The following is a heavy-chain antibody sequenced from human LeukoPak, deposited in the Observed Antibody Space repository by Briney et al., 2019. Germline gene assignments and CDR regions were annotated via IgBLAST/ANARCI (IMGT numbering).Heavy chain of an antibody. CDR1: GFTFDDYA. CDR3: AKDFRVAGPSDY. V-gene: IGHV3-9*01. J-gene: IGHJ4*02. CDR2: ISWNSGSI. Sequence: GGSLRLSCAASGFTFDDYAMHWVRQAPGKGLEWVSGISWNSGSIGYADSVKGRFTISRDNSKNTLYLQMNSLRAEDTAVYYCAKDFRVAGPSDYWGQGTLVTVSS. D-gene: IGHD6-19*01.